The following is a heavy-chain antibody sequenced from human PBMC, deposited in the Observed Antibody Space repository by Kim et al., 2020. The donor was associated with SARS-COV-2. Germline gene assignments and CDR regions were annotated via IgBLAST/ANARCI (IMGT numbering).Heavy chain of an antibody. Sequence: GGSLRLSCAASGFTVSSNYMSWVRQAPGKGLEWVSVIYSGGSTYYADSVKGRFTISRDNSKNTLYLQMNSLRAEDTAVYYCARDLPPGSYYDAFDIWGQGTMVTVSS. V-gene: IGHV3-66*01. D-gene: IGHD1-26*01. CDR2: IYSGGST. CDR3: ARDLPPGSYYDAFDI. CDR1: GFTVSSNY. J-gene: IGHJ3*02.